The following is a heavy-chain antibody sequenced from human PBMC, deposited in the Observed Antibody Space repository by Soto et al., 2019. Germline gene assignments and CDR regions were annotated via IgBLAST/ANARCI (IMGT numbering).Heavy chain of an antibody. CDR3: VRDGTKTLRDWFDP. V-gene: IGHV4-4*07. D-gene: IGHD1-1*01. Sequence: SETLSLTCTVSGASISGFYWGWIRKSAGKGLEWIGRIYATGTTDYNSSLKSRVMMSVDTSKKQFSLKLRSVTAADTAVYYCVRDGTKTLRDWFDPWGQGISVTVSS. CDR1: GASISGFY. CDR2: IYATGTT. J-gene: IGHJ5*02.